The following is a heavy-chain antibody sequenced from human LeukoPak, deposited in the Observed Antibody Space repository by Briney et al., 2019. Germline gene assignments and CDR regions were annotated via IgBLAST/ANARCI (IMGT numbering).Heavy chain of an antibody. CDR1: GFTFSSYG. CDR3: AKDPQFREYQLPTYFDY. Sequence: GGPLRLSCAASGFTFSSYGMHWVRQAPGKGLEWVAVISYDGSNKYYADSVKGRFTISRDNSKNTLYLQMNSLRAEDTAVYYCAKDPQFREYQLPTYFDYWGQGTLVTVSS. J-gene: IGHJ4*02. D-gene: IGHD2-2*01. V-gene: IGHV3-30*18. CDR2: ISYDGSNK.